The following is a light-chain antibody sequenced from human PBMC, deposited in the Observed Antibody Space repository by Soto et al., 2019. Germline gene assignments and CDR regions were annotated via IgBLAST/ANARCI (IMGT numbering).Light chain of an antibody. CDR3: QQYNNWPPRDS. V-gene: IGKV3-15*01. Sequence: EIVMTQSPATLSVSPGERTTLSCRASQRVSRNLAWYQQKPGQAPRLLIYGASTRATGIPARFSGSGSGTDFTLTISSLQSEDCAVYYCQQYNNWPPRDSFGQGTKLEIK. CDR2: GAS. J-gene: IGKJ2*01. CDR1: QRVSRN.